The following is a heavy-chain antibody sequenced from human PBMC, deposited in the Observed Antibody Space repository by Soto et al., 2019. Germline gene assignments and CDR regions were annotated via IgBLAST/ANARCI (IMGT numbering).Heavy chain of an antibody. CDR1: GFTFGNAW. J-gene: IGHJ4*02. CDR3: TTAHPRGPDY. Sequence: GGSLRLSCAASGFTFGNAWMNWVSQAPGKVLEWVGLIKSKTDGGTIDYPAPVKGRFIISRDDSRNTLYLQMNSLKTEDTAVFYCTTAHPRGPDYWGQGTLVTAS. D-gene: IGHD3-10*01. CDR2: IKSKTDGGTI. V-gene: IGHV3-15*01.